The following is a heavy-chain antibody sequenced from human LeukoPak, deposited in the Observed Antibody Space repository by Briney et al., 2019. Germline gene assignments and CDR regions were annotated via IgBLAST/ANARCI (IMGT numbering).Heavy chain of an antibody. CDR3: ASEYSSGWSHYFDY. Sequence: GGPLRLSCAASGFTFRSFSMNWVRQAPGKGLEWVSSISSTGNYKNCADSVKGRFTISRDNGKNSLYLQMDNLRAEDTAMYYCASEYSSGWSHYFDYWGQGTLVTVSS. CDR2: ISSTGNYK. CDR1: GFTFRSFS. V-gene: IGHV3-21*01. J-gene: IGHJ4*02. D-gene: IGHD6-19*01.